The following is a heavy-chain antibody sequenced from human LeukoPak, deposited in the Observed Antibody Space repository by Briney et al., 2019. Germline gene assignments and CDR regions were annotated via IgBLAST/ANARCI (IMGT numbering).Heavy chain of an antibody. CDR2: INTDGSST. CDR1: GFIFRSYW. J-gene: IGHJ4*02. CDR3: SRDPSSGYSYGLDY. D-gene: IGHD5-18*01. V-gene: IGHV3-74*01. Sequence: PGGSLRLSCAASGFIFRSYWMHWVRQAPGKGLVWVSRINTDGSSTDYADSVKGRFTISRDNAKNTLYLQMNSLRAEDTAVYYCSRDPSSGYSYGLDYWGQGTLVTVSS.